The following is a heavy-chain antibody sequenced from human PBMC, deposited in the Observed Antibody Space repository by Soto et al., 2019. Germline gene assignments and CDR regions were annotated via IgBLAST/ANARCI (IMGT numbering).Heavy chain of an antibody. Sequence: GGSLRLSCAASGFTFSSYAMSWVRQAPGKGLEWVSAISCSGGSTYYADSVKGRFTISRDNSKNTLYLQMNSLRAEGTAIYYCAKGSATVTSRNFDYWGQGTLVTVSS. J-gene: IGHJ4*02. CDR1: GFTFSSYA. CDR2: ISCSGGST. V-gene: IGHV3-23*01. D-gene: IGHD4-17*01. CDR3: AKGSATVTSRNFDY.